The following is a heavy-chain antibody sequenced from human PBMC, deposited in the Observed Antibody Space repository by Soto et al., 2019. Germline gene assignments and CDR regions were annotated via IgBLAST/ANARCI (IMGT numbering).Heavy chain of an antibody. Sequence: QVQLVQSGAEVKKPGSSVRVSCKASGGSFSSYTINWVRQAPGQGLEWMGKIIPILSTTNYAQKFQGRLTITADKSTSTVYMELSSLISVDTAVYYCATSMNMPYGFDPWGQGTLVTVSS. V-gene: IGHV1-69*08. D-gene: IGHD2-2*01. CDR3: ATSMNMPYGFDP. CDR2: IIPILSTT. J-gene: IGHJ5*02. CDR1: GGSFSSYT.